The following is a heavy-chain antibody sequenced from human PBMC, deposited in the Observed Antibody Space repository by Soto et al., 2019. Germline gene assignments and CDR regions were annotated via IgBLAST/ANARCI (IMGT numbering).Heavy chain of an antibody. D-gene: IGHD1-1*01. Sequence: GGSLRLSCAASGFTFSTYWMNWVRQAPGKGLEWVASINQYGSEKYYVDSVKGRFTISRVNAKNSLYLQMNSLRAKETAMSYCARANWKIFYYYYYMDVWGKGTTVTVSS. V-gene: IGHV3-7*01. CDR1: GFTFSTYW. J-gene: IGHJ6*03. CDR3: ARANWKIFYYYYYMDV. CDR2: INQYGSEK.